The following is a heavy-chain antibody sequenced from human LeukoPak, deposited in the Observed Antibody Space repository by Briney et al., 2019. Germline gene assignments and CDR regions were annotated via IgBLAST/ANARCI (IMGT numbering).Heavy chain of an antibody. J-gene: IGHJ4*02. CDR2: ISGKGGST. Sequence: GGSLRLSCSASGFTFSDYAMHWVRQAPGKGLDYVSAISGKGGSTYYADSVKGRFTISRDNSKDTLYLQMSSLRAEDTAVYYCVKLAEGGCWGQGTLVTVSS. CDR1: GFTFSDYA. CDR3: VKLAEGGC. D-gene: IGHD2-15*01. V-gene: IGHV3-64D*09.